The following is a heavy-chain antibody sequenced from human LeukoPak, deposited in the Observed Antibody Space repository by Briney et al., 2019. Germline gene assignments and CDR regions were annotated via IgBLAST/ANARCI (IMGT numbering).Heavy chain of an antibody. Sequence: PGGSLRLSCAASGYTFSSYAMSWVRQAPGKGLEWVSAISGSGGSTYYADSVKGRFSISRDNSKKMLYLQMDILRADDTAVYYCAKDYEVYCSPTGCGISDVWGKGTTVTVSS. CDR1: GYTFSSYA. J-gene: IGHJ6*04. CDR3: AKDYEVYCSPTGCGISDV. CDR2: ISGSGGST. V-gene: IGHV3-23*01. D-gene: IGHD2-15*01.